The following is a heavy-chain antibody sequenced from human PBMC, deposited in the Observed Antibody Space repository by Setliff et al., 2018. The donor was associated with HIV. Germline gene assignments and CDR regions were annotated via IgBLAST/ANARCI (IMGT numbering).Heavy chain of an antibody. CDR3: ARGELVRHYHYYYMDV. V-gene: IGHV1-2*02. Sequence: ASVMVSCKASGYTFTGYYMHWVRQAPGQGLEWMGWINPNSGGTNYAQKFQGRVTMTRDTSISTAYMELSRLRSDDTAVYYCARGELVRHYHYYYMDVWGKGTTVTVSS. D-gene: IGHD6-6*01. J-gene: IGHJ6*03. CDR2: INPNSGGT. CDR1: GYTFTGYY.